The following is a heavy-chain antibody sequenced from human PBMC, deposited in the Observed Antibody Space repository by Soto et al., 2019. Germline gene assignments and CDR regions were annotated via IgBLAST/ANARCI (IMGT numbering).Heavy chain of an antibody. CDR1: GFTFSIYS. Sequence: GGSLRLSCAASGFTFSIYSMKWVRQAPGKGLEWVSSISSSSSYIYYADSVKGRFTISRDNAKNSLYLQMNSLRAEDTAVYYCARDVGYYGMDVWGQGTTVTVSS. CDR2: ISSSSSYI. CDR3: ARDVGYYGMDV. D-gene: IGHD3-16*01. J-gene: IGHJ6*02. V-gene: IGHV3-21*01.